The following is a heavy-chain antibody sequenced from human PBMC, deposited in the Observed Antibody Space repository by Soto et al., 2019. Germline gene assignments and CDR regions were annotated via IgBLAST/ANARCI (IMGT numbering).Heavy chain of an antibody. J-gene: IGHJ3*02. D-gene: IGHD3-3*01. CDR1: GFTFSSYA. CDR2: ISGRGGST. CDR3: AKGLRFLEWLLIPIDAFDI. V-gene: IGHV3-23*01. Sequence: GGSLRLSCAASGFTFSSYAMSWVRQAPGKGLEWVSAISGRGGSTYYADSVKGRFTISRDKSKNTLYLQMNSLRAEDTAVYYCAKGLRFLEWLLIPIDAFDIWGQGTMVTVSS.